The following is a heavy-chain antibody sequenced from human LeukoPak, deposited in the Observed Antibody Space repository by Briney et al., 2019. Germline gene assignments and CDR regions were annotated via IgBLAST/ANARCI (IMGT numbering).Heavy chain of an antibody. V-gene: IGHV3-48*03. CDR3: ARAPLYYYDSSGPIL. Sequence: GGSLRLSCAASGFTFSSYEMNWVRQAPGKGLEWVSYISSSGSTIYYADSVKGRFTISRDNAKNSLYLQMNSLRAEGTAVYYCARAPLYYYDSSGPILWGQGTLVTVSS. CDR2: ISSSGSTI. D-gene: IGHD3-22*01. CDR1: GFTFSSYE. J-gene: IGHJ4*02.